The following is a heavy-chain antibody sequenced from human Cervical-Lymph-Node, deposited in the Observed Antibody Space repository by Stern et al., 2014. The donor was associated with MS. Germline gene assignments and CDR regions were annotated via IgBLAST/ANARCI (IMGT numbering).Heavy chain of an antibody. D-gene: IGHD6-13*01. CDR3: TTGPGIALS. CDR1: GFTFTNAW. CDR2: IKSKTDGGAT. J-gene: IGHJ5*02. Sequence: EVQLVQSGGGLVKPGGSLRLSCAASGFTFTNAWMSWVRQAPGKGLEWVGRIKSKTDGGATDYAAPVKGRFTISRDDSKKQLHLEMNSLKTEDTAVYYGTTGPGIALSWGQGTRVTTSS. V-gene: IGHV3-15*01.